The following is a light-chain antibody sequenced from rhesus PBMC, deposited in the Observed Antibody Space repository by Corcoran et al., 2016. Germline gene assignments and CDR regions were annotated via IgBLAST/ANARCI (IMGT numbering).Light chain of an antibody. V-gene: IGKV1-22*01. CDR2: KAS. Sequence: DIQMTQSPSSLSASVGDTVTITCRASQGISRWLAWYQQKPGKAPKLLIYKASSLQSGVPSRFSGSGSGTDFTLTISRLQSEDFATYYCQQYSSRPIFTFGPGTKLDIK. CDR3: QQYSSRPIFT. CDR1: QGISRW. J-gene: IGKJ3*01.